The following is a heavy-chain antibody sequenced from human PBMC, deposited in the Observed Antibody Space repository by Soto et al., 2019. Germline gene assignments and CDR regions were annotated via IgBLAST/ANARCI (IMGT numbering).Heavy chain of an antibody. CDR3: ARDQLEGNWFDP. J-gene: IGHJ5*02. CDR2: IYHSGST. CDR1: GGSISSGGYS. Sequence: SETLSLTCAVSGGSISSGGYSWNWIRQPPGKGLEWIGYIYHSGSTLYSQSLKSRVTISVDKSKNQFSLKLSSVTAADTAVYYCARDQLEGNWFDPWGQGTLVT. V-gene: IGHV4-30-2*01. D-gene: IGHD1-1*01.